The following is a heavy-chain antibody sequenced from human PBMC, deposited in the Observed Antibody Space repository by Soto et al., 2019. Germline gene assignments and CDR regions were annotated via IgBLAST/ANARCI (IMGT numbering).Heavy chain of an antibody. D-gene: IGHD5-12*01. CDR2: IHYNGNT. CDR1: GGSISAYS. CDR3: AREGNLGRWLQPLDF. V-gene: IGHV4-59*01. J-gene: IGHJ4*02. Sequence: PSETLSLTCTVSGGSISAYSWSWVRQPPGKGLEWIGNIHYNGNTKYNPSLKSRVTTSVDTSKNQFSLKLISVTAADTAKYFCAREGNLGRWLQPLDFWGQGTLVTVSS.